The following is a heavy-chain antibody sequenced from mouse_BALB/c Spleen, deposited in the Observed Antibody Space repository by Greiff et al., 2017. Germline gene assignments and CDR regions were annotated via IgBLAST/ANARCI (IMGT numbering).Heavy chain of an antibody. J-gene: IGHJ2*01. CDR1: GFTFSSYA. CDR2: ISSGGSYT. V-gene: IGHV5-9-3*01. D-gene: IGHD2-4*01. Sequence: EVQGVESGGGLVKPGGSLKLSCAASGFTFSSYAMSWVRQTPEKRLEWVATISSGGSYTYYPDSVKGRFTISRDNAKNTLYLQMSSLRSEDTAMYYCARQGYYDQYYFDYWGQGTTLTVSS. CDR3: ARQGYYDQYYFDY.